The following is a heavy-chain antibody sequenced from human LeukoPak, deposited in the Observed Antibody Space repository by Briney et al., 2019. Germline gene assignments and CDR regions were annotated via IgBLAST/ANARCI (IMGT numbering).Heavy chain of an antibody. D-gene: IGHD6-19*01. CDR2: ISGSGGST. J-gene: IGHJ1*01. Sequence: GGSLRLSCAASGFTFSSYAMSWVRQAPGKGLEWVSAISGSGGSTYYADSVKGRFTVSRDNSKNTLYLQMNSLRAEDTAVYYCAKDQGLRRAEYFQHWGQGTLVTVSS. CDR3: AKDQGLRRAEYFQH. CDR1: GFTFSSYA. V-gene: IGHV3-23*01.